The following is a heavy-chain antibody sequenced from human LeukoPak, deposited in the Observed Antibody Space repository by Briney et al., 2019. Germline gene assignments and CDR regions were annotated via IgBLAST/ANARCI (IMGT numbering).Heavy chain of an antibody. D-gene: IGHD5-18*01. Sequence: GGSLRLSCAASGFTFSSYAMHWVRQAPGKGLEYVSAISSNGGSTYYANSVKGRFTISRDNSKNTLHLQMGSLRAEDMAVYYCARALWLDAFDIWGQGTMVTVSS. CDR3: ARALWLDAFDI. CDR2: ISSNGGST. V-gene: IGHV3-64*01. CDR1: GFTFSSYA. J-gene: IGHJ3*02.